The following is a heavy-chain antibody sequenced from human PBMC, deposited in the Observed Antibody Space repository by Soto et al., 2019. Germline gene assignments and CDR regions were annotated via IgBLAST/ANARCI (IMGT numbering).Heavy chain of an antibody. J-gene: IGHJ5*02. Sequence: QLVESGGGLVKPGGSLRLSCTASGFIFSDFYMAWIRQAPGKGLEWVSYISSDGSATYKDSVKGRFTVSRDNAKDSLYLQMNSLRYDDTAVYYCERERDRRWFDPWGQGTLVTVSS. CDR3: ERERDRRWFDP. CDR2: ISSDGSAT. V-gene: IGHV3-11*01. CDR1: GFIFSDFY.